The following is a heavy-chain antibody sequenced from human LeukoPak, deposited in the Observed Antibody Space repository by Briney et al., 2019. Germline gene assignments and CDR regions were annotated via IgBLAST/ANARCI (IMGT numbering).Heavy chain of an antibody. Sequence: SETLSLTCTVSGGSISSSNYYWAWIRQPPGRGLEWIATIFYTGATYYNPSLKSRVTISIDTSKNQFSLKLSSVTAADISVYFCARQGPGISPTGFDPWGQGTLVTVSS. V-gene: IGHV4-39*01. D-gene: IGHD6-13*01. CDR1: GGSISSSNYY. CDR3: ARQGPGISPTGFDP. J-gene: IGHJ5*02. CDR2: IFYTGAT.